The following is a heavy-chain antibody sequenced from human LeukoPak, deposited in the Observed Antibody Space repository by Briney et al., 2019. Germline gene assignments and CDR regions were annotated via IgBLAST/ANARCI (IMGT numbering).Heavy chain of an antibody. V-gene: IGHV3-53*01. Sequence: PGGSLRLSCAVSGFTVSSNYMSWVRQDPGKGLEWVSVLYNGGNTYYADSVKGRFTVSRDNSKNTLYLQMNSLRAEDTAVYYCARYDGGSGPFDYWGQGTLVSVSS. CDR1: GFTVSSNY. D-gene: IGHD3-10*01. CDR2: LYNGGNT. CDR3: ARYDGGSGPFDY. J-gene: IGHJ4*02.